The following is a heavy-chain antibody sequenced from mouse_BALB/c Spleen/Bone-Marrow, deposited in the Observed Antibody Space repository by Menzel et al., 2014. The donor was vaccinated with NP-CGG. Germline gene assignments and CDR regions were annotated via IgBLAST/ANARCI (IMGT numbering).Heavy chain of an antibody. CDR1: RFDFSRYW. D-gene: IGHD1-1*01. CDR2: IKPDSRTI. Sequence: EVKLVESGGGLVQPGGSLKLSCAASRFDFSRYWMTWVRQATGKGLEWIGEIKPDSRTIDYSPSLKEKFIISRDNAKSTLYLQMSKVRSEDTALYYCARLGYYGAMAYWGQGTSVTVSS. J-gene: IGHJ4*01. CDR3: ARLGYYGAMAY. V-gene: IGHV4-1*02.